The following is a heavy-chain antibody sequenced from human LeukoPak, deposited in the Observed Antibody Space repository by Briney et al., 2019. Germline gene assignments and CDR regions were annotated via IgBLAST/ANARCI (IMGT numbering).Heavy chain of an antibody. CDR3: ARAYGDHVPDY. CDR2: IYTSGST. D-gene: IGHD4-17*01. V-gene: IGHV4-61*02. Sequence: SSQTLSLTCTVSGGSISSGSYYWSWIRQPAGKGLEWIGRIYTSGSTNYSPSLKSRVTISVDTSKNQFSLKLSSVTAADTAVYYCARAYGDHVPDYWGQGTLVTVSS. CDR1: GGSISSGSYY. J-gene: IGHJ4*02.